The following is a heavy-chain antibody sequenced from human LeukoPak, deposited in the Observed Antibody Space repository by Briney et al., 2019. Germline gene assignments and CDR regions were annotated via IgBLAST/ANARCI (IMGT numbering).Heavy chain of an antibody. J-gene: IGHJ4*02. CDR1: GGSISSYY. Sequence: SETLSLTCTVSGGSISSYYWSWIRQPPGKGLEWIGEINHSGSTNYNPSLKSRVTISVDTSKNQFSLKLSSVTAADTAVYYCARGEMYCSSTSCQTVFDYWGQGTLVTVSS. D-gene: IGHD2-2*01. V-gene: IGHV4-34*01. CDR2: INHSGST. CDR3: ARGEMYCSSTSCQTVFDY.